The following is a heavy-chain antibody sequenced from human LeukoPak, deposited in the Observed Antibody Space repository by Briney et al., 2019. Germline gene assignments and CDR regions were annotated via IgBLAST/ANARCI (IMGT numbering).Heavy chain of an antibody. J-gene: IGHJ4*02. D-gene: IGHD6-19*01. V-gene: IGHV1-18*04. CDR3: ARDDDSSGLHFDY. Sequence: ASVKVSCKASGYTFTGYYMHWVRQAPGQGLEWMGWISAYNGNTNYAQKLQGRVTMTTDTSTSTAYMELRSLRSDDTAVYYCARDDDSSGLHFDYWGQGTLVTVSS. CDR1: GYTFTGYY. CDR2: ISAYNGNT.